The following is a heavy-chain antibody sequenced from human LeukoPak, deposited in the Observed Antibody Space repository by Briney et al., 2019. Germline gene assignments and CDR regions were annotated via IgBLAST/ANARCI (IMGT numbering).Heavy chain of an antibody. V-gene: IGHV3-53*01. Sequence: PGGSLRLSCVASGFTVSSNYMNWVRQAPEKGLEWVSVLYSGGSTKYAESVKGRFTISRDNSENTLYLQMNSLRVEDTAIYFCARDPPRGFGNAFDIWGQGTMVTVSP. J-gene: IGHJ3*02. CDR1: GFTVSSNY. D-gene: IGHD2-15*01. CDR2: LYSGGST. CDR3: ARDPPRGFGNAFDI.